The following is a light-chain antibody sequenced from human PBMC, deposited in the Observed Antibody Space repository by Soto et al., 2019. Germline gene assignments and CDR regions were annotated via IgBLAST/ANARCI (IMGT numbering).Light chain of an antibody. V-gene: IGLV2-23*02. CDR1: SSDVGSYNL. Sequence: QSALTQPASVSGSPGQSITISCTGTSSDVGSYNLVSWYQQHPGKAPKLMIYEVGKRPSGVSNRFSGSKSGNTASLTISGLQAEDEADYYCCSYAGLGAVFGGGTQLTVL. J-gene: IGLJ7*01. CDR2: EVG. CDR3: CSYAGLGAV.